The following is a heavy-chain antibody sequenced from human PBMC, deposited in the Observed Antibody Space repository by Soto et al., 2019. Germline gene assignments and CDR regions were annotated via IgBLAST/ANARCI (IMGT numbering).Heavy chain of an antibody. CDR3: ASPSYGSGNFY. Sequence: QVQLVQSGAEVKKPGASVKVSCKASGYTFSNYLLHWVRQAPGQRLEWMGWINAGNGNTKYSQKFQGRVTPRRDTSASTAYMELSGLRSEDTAVYYCASPSYGSGNFYWGQGTLVTVSS. CDR2: INAGNGNT. V-gene: IGHV1-3*01. CDR1: GYTFSNYL. J-gene: IGHJ4*02. D-gene: IGHD3-10*01.